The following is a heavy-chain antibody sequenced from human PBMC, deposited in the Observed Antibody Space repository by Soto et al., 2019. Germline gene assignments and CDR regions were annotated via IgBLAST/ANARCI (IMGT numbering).Heavy chain of an antibody. Sequence: GESLKISCKGSGYSFTSYWIGWVRQMPGKGLEWMGIIYPGDSDTRYSPSFQGQVTISADKSISTAYLQWSSLKASDTAMYYCAIETYRITIFGVVTTGGAFDIWGQGTMVTVSS. CDR2: IYPGDSDT. CDR3: AIETYRITIFGVVTTGGAFDI. V-gene: IGHV5-51*01. CDR1: GYSFTSYW. J-gene: IGHJ3*02. D-gene: IGHD3-3*01.